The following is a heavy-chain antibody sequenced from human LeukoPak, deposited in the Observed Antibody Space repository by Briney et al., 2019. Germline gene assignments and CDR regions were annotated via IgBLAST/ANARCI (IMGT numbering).Heavy chain of an antibody. V-gene: IGHV4-59*12. CDR2: IYYSGST. D-gene: IGHD1-1*01. Sequence: PSETLSLTCTVSGGSISSYYWSWIRQPPGKGLEWIGYIYYSGSTNYNPSLKSRVTISVDTSKNQFSLKLSSVTAADTAVYYCARDLERRNWFDPWGQGTLVTVSS. CDR3: ARDLERRNWFDP. CDR1: GGSISSYY. J-gene: IGHJ5*02.